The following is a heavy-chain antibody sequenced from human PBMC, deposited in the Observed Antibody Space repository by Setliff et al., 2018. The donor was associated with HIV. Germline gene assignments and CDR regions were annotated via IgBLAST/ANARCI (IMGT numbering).Heavy chain of an antibody. V-gene: IGHV3-15*07. J-gene: IGHJ4*02. Sequence: GGSLRLSCAASGFSFSDAWVKWVRQAPGKGLEWVGRIKSKINGGTTDHAAPLKGRFTISRDDSKNTLYLQMNSLKTEDTAVYYCAYYRDSTVHQDYWGQGTLVTVS. D-gene: IGHD3-16*02. CDR2: IKSKINGGTT. CDR1: GFSFSDAW. CDR3: AYYRDSTVHQDY.